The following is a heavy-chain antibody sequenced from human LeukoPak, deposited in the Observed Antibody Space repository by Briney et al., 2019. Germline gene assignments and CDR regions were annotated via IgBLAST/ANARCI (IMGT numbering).Heavy chain of an antibody. CDR3: ARNVGSGLDY. Sequence: ASVKVSCTASGYTFTSYYMHWARQAPAPGLEWMGFINPSGGSTSYARKFQGRVTMTRDTSTSTVYMELSSLRSEDTAVYYCARNVGSGLDYWGQGTLVTVSS. V-gene: IGHV1-46*01. J-gene: IGHJ4*02. D-gene: IGHD6-25*01. CDR2: INPSGGST. CDR1: GYTFTSYY.